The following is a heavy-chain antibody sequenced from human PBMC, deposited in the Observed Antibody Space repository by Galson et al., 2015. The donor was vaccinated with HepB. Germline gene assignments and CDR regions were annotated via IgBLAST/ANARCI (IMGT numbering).Heavy chain of an antibody. CDR2: INPYNGGI. Sequence: SVKVSCKASGYIFTSYGITWVRQAPGQGLEWVGWINPYNGGINYAQNLQARVTITTDTSTSTAYMELRSLRSDDTAVYYWARGPWFGTVTGILVLKHRGQGTLVTVSS. CDR3: ARGPWFGTVTGILVLKH. V-gene: IGHV1-18*01. J-gene: IGHJ1*01. D-gene: IGHD3-10*01. CDR1: GYIFTSYG.